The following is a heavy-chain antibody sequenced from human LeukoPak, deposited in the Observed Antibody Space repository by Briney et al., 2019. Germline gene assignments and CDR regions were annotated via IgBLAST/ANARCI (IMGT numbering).Heavy chain of an antibody. CDR2: ISSSGSTI. CDR1: GFTFSDYY. CDR3: ARDPAYCGGDCYSRAFDI. V-gene: IGHV3-11*04. Sequence: GGSLRLSCAASGFTFSDYYMSWIRQAPGKGLEWVSYISSSGSTIYYADSVKGRFTISRDNAKNSLYLQMNSLRAEDTAVYYCARDPAYCGGDCYSRAFDIWGQGTMVTVSS. J-gene: IGHJ3*02. D-gene: IGHD2-21*02.